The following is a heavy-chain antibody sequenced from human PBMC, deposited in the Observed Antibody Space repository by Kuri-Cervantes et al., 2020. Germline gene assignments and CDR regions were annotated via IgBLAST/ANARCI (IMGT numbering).Heavy chain of an antibody. CDR1: GFTFDAYA. J-gene: IGHJ4*02. CDR3: ARRRGGGGIYDY. CDR2: INRNSGSI. D-gene: IGHD3-10*01. Sequence: SLKISCAASGFTFDAYAMHWVRQAPGKGLEWVSGINRNSGSIGYADSVKGRFTISRDNAKNSLYLQLNSLRAEDTAVYYCARRRGGGGIYDYWGQGTLVTVSS. V-gene: IGHV3-9*01.